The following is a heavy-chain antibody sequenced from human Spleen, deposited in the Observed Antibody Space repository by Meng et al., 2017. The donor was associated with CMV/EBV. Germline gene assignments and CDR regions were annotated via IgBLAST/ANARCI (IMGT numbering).Heavy chain of an antibody. CDR2: IYHSGST. CDR1: GGSITIGNW. J-gene: IGHJ4*02. CDR3: ARWAAARGGFDY. D-gene: IGHD2-2*01. V-gene: IGHV4-4*02. Sequence: SETLSLTCAVSGGSITIGNWWSWVRQPPGKGLEWIGEIYHSGSTNYNPSLKSRVTISVDTSKNQFSLKLSSVTAADTAVYYCARWAAARGGFDYWGQGTLVTVSS.